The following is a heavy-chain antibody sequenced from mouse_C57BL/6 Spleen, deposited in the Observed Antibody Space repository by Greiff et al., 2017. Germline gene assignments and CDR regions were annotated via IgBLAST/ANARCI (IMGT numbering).Heavy chain of an antibody. Sequence: EVQLQQSGAELVRPGASVKLSCTASGFNIKDDYMHWVKQRPEQGLEWIGWIDPENGDTEYASKFQGKATITADTSSNTAYLQLSSLTSEDTAVYYCTGIVRGFAYWGQGTLVTVSA. CDR3: TGIVRGFAY. CDR1: GFNIKDDY. D-gene: IGHD3-3*01. CDR2: IDPENGDT. V-gene: IGHV14-4*01. J-gene: IGHJ3*01.